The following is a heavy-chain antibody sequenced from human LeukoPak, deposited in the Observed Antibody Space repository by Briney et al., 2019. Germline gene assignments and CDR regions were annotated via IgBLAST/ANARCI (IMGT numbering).Heavy chain of an antibody. Sequence: ASVKVSCKASGYTFTRYGISWVRQAPGQGLEWMGWISAYNGNTNYAQKLQGRVTMTTDTSTSTAYMELRSLRSDDTAVYYCARDTLADIVATIPFDYWGQGTLVTVSS. CDR3: ARDTLADIVATIPFDY. CDR2: ISAYNGNT. J-gene: IGHJ4*02. CDR1: GYTFTRYG. D-gene: IGHD5-12*01. V-gene: IGHV1-18*01.